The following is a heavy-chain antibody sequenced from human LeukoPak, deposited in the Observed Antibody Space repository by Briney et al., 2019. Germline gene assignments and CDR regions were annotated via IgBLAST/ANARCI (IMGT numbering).Heavy chain of an antibody. CDR1: GFTVSSNY. Sequence: GGSLRLSCAASGFTVSSNYMSWVRQAPGKGLEWVSVIYTGGSTYYADSVKGRFTISRDYSKDTLYLQMNSLRADDTAVYYCARVEQYNWRPFDYWGQGTLVTVSS. CDR3: ARVEQYNWRPFDY. V-gene: IGHV3-53*01. J-gene: IGHJ4*02. D-gene: IGHD1-20*01. CDR2: IYTGGST.